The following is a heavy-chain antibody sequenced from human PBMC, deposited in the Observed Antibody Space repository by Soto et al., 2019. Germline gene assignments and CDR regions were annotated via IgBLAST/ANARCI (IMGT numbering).Heavy chain of an antibody. CDR2: IDSSSGI. CDR3: ATEMGANQGPFDN. J-gene: IGHJ4*02. CDR1: GFSFTYYS. V-gene: IGHV3-48*01. D-gene: IGHD1-26*01. Sequence: GGSLRLSCEASGFSFTYYSMNWVRQAPGKGLEWVSYIDSSSGIYYADSVKGRFNISRDNSENTVYLQMNSLRVEDTAVYYCATEMGANQGPFDNWGQGTLGTVSS.